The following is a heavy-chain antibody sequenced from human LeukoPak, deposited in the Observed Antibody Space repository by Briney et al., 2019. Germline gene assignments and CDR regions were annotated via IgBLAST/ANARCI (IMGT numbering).Heavy chain of an antibody. CDR2: IRYDGSNK. V-gene: IGHV3-30*02. J-gene: IGHJ3*02. D-gene: IGHD3-10*01. CDR1: GFTFSSYG. CDR3: ARGGVPDSPNKAFDI. Sequence: PGGSLRLSCAASGFTFSSYGMHWVRQAPGKGLEWVAFIRYDGSNKYYADSVKGRFTISRDNSKNTLYLQMNSLRAEDTAVYYCARGGVPDSPNKAFDIWGQGTMVTVSS.